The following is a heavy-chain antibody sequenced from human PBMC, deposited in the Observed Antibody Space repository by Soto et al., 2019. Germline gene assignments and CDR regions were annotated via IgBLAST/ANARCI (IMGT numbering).Heavy chain of an antibody. Sequence: VQLLESGGGLVQPGGSLRLSCAASGFTFSSYAMKWVRQAPGKGLEWVSLIGESGTPTYYADSVKGRFPIARDNSGNRLVLEMYSLRAEDTAVYYCARYIPGVRYYGMDVWGQGTTVTVSS. J-gene: IGHJ6*02. CDR3: ARYIPGVRYYGMDV. CDR1: GFTFSSYA. V-gene: IGHV3-23*01. CDR2: IGESGTPT. D-gene: IGHD2-2*01.